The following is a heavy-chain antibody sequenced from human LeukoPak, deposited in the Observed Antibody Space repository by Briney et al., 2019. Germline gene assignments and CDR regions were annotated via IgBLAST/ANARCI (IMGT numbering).Heavy chain of an antibody. CDR3: ARDTEWAFDI. CDR1: GFSSSSYS. CDR2: IRDSAAM. Sequence: GGSLRLSCTASGFSSSSYSMNWFRQAPGKGLEWISYIRDSAAMYYADSVKGRFTISRDNVKNSMFLQMNSLRAEDTAVYYCARDTEWAFDIWGQGTMVTVS. V-gene: IGHV3-48*01. D-gene: IGHD3-3*01. J-gene: IGHJ3*02.